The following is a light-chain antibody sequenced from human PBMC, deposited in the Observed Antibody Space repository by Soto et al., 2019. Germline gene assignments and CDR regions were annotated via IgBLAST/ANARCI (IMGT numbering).Light chain of an antibody. Sequence: QPVLTQSPSASASVGASVKLTCTLSSGHSSYAIAWHQQQPEKGPRYLMKLNSDGSHSKGDGIPDRFSGSSSGAERYLTISSLQSEDEADYYCQTWGTGTLYVFGTGTKLTVL. CDR3: QTWGTGTLYV. CDR1: SGHSSYA. J-gene: IGLJ1*01. CDR2: LNSDGSH. V-gene: IGLV4-69*01.